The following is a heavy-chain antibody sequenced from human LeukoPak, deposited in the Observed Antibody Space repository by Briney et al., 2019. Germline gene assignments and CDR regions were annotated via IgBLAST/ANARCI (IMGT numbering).Heavy chain of an antibody. J-gene: IGHJ4*02. V-gene: IGHV4-59*12. CDR2: IYYSGST. CDR3: ARASHDYGDYSHFDY. CDR1: GGSISSYY. Sequence: SETLSLTCTVSGGSISSYYWSWIRQPPGKGLEWIGYIYYSGSTNYNPSLKSRVTVSVDKSKNQFSLRLSSVTAADTAVYYCARASHDYGDYSHFDYWGQGTLVTVSS. D-gene: IGHD4-17*01.